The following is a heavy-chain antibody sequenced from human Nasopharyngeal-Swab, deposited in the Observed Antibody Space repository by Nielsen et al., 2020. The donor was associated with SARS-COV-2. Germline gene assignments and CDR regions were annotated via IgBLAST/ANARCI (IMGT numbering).Heavy chain of an antibody. J-gene: IGHJ4*02. Sequence: GESLKISCAASGFSFSTFGMNWVRQAPGKGLQWVSYISRTSSMIYYTDSVKGRFTISRDNAKNTLYLQMDNLRAEDTAVYYCTRLTYYYDSSSGGWGQGTLVTVSS. CDR3: TRLTYYYDSSSGG. CDR2: ISRTSSMI. D-gene: IGHD3-22*01. CDR1: GFSFSTFG. V-gene: IGHV3-48*04.